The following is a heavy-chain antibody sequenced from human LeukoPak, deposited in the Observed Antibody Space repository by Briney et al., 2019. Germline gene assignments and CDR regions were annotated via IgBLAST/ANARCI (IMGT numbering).Heavy chain of an antibody. CDR1: GFTFSSYG. J-gene: IGHJ4*02. CDR3: ARDRLGGYFDY. V-gene: IGHV3-33*01. CDR2: IWYDGSNK. D-gene: IGHD3-16*01. Sequence: GRSLRLSCAASGFTFSSYGMHWVRQAPGKGLEWVAVIWYDGSNKYYADSVKGRFTISRDNSKNTLYLQMNSLRAEDTAVYYCARDRLGGYFDYWGQGTLVTVPS.